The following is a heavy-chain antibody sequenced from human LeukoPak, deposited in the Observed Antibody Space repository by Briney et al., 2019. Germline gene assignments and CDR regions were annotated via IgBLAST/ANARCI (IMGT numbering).Heavy chain of an antibody. D-gene: IGHD3-16*01. V-gene: IGHV3-21*01. CDR1: GFTFSSYS. CDR3: ARDGARGGYFDY. J-gene: IGHJ4*02. Sequence: GGSLRLSCAASGFTFSSYSMNWVRQAPGKGLEWVSSISSSSSYIYYADSVKGRFTISRDNAKNSLYLQMNSLRAEDTAVYYCARDGARGGYFDYWGQGTLVTVFS. CDR2: ISSSSSYI.